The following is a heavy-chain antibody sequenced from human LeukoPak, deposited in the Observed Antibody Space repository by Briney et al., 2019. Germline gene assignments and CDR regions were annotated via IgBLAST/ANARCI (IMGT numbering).Heavy chain of an antibody. CDR2: IIPSDGFT. Sequence: ASVKVSCKASGYTFSSYYVHWVRQAPGQGLEWMGMIIPSDGFTSYAQKFQGRVTMTRDMSTSTVYMELSSLRSDDTAVYYCARVTGYVMEDYFDYWGQGTLVTVSS. CDR3: ARVTGYVMEDYFDY. J-gene: IGHJ4*02. D-gene: IGHD6-13*01. CDR1: GYTFSSYY. V-gene: IGHV1-46*01.